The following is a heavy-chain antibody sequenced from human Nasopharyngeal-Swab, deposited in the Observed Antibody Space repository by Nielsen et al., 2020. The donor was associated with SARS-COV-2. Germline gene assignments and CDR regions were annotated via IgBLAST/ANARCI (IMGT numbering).Heavy chain of an antibody. V-gene: IGHV3-30*18. Sequence: WIRQPPGKGLEWVAVISYDGSNEYYADSVKGRFTISRDNSKNTLYLQMNSLRAEDTAVYYCAKGEYSLRFFYYGMDVWGQGTTVTVSS. CDR2: ISYDGSNE. CDR3: AKGEYSLRFFYYGMDV. D-gene: IGHD6-6*01. J-gene: IGHJ6*02.